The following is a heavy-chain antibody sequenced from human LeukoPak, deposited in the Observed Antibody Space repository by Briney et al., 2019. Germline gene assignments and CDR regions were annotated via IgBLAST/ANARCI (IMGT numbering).Heavy chain of an antibody. D-gene: IGHD6-6*01. CDR2: IYTSGST. CDR3: GIGSSSALIFDY. V-gene: IGHV4-4*07. Sequence: SETPSLTCTVSGGSISSYYWSWIRQPAGKGLEWIGRIYTSGSTNYNPSLKSRVTMSVDTSKNQFSLKLSSVTAADTTVYYCGIGSSSALIFDYWGQGTLVTVSS. J-gene: IGHJ4*02. CDR1: GGSISSYY.